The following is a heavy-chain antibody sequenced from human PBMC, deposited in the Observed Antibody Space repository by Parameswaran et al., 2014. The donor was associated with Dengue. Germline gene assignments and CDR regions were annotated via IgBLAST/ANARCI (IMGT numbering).Heavy chain of an antibody. V-gene: IGHV4-34*01. J-gene: IGHJ6*03. CDR2: INHSGST. CDR3: ASVRYYDFWSGYYNHMDV. Sequence: VRQAPGKGLEWIGEINHSGSTNYNPSLKSRVTISVDTSKNQFSLKLSSVTAADTAVYYCASVRYYDFWSGYYNHMDVWGKGTTVTVSS. D-gene: IGHD3-3*01.